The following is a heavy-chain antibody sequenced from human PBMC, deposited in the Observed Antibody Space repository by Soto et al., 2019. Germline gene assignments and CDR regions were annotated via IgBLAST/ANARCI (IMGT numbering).Heavy chain of an antibody. CDR1: GFTFSSYG. CDR3: SRDPWILPAHDFFYGSDV. V-gene: IGHV3-23*01. Sequence: PGGSLRLSCAASGFTFSSYGMSWVRQAQGKGLEWVSAISGSGGSTYYADSVKGRLTISRDNSKNTLYLQINSLRAEDPAVYYCSRDPWILPAHDFFYGSDVWGQEAKVTVSS. J-gene: IGHJ6*02. D-gene: IGHD5-18*01. CDR2: ISGSGGST.